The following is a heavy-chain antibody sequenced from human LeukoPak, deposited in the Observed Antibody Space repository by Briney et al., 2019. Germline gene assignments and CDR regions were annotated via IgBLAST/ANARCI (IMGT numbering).Heavy chain of an antibody. Sequence: GGSLRLSCAASGFTFSSYSMNWVRQAPGKGLEWVSSISSSSSYIYYADSVKGRFTISRDNAKNSLYLQMNSLRAEDTAVYYCAREFLDTAMVYYYYYYMDVWGKGTTVTISS. CDR1: GFTFSSYS. CDR3: AREFLDTAMVYYYYYYMDV. J-gene: IGHJ6*03. D-gene: IGHD5-18*01. V-gene: IGHV3-21*04. CDR2: ISSSSSYI.